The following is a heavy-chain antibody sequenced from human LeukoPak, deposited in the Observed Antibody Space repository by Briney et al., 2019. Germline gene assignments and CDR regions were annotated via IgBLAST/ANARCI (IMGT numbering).Heavy chain of an antibody. V-gene: IGHV4-38-2*01. J-gene: IGHJ4*02. D-gene: IGHD3-3*01. Sequence: SETLSLTCAVSGYSISRSYYWGWIRQPPGKGLEWIGSIYHSGSTYYNPSLKGRVTISVDTSKNQFSLKLSSVTAADTAVYYCVSGEWFNFDYWGQGTLVTVSS. CDR1: GYSISRSYY. CDR2: IYHSGST. CDR3: VSGEWFNFDY.